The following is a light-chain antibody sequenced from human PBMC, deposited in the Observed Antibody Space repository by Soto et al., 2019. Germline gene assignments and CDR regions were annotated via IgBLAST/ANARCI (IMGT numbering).Light chain of an antibody. J-gene: IGLJ1*01. Sequence: QSVLTQPRSLSGSPGQSVTISCTGTSNDVGGYNFVSWYQQHPGKVPKLIIYDVSIRPSGVPDRFSASKSGITASLTISGLQAEDEADYYCCSYTSSSTPRYVFGTGTKVTVL. CDR1: SNDVGGYNF. CDR3: CSYTSSSTPRYV. V-gene: IGLV2-11*01. CDR2: DVS.